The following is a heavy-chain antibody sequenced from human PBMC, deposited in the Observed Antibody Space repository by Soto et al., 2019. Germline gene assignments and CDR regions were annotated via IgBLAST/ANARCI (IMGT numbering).Heavy chain of an antibody. D-gene: IGHD1-26*01. V-gene: IGHV1-69*02. CDR1: GGTFSSYT. CDR2: IIPNLGIA. CDR3: ARKGRALKDSVEDFQH. J-gene: IGHJ1*01. Sequence: QVQLVQSGAEVKKPGSSVKVSCKASGGTFSSYTISWVRQAPGQGLEWMGRIIPNLGIANYAQKFQGRVTITADKSTSTADMELSSLRSEDTAVYYCARKGRALKDSVEDFQHWGQGTLVTVSS.